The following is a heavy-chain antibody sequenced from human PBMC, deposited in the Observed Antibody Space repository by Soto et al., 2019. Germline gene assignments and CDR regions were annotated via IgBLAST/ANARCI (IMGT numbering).Heavy chain of an antibody. CDR1: GFTFSSYW. CDR3: VRGSNDWIGVDF. CDR2: IDTDGSST. D-gene: IGHD6-19*01. Sequence: EVQLVESGGGLVQPGGSLRLSCVVSGFTFSSYWMHWVRQAPGKGLVWVSRIDTDGSSTTYADSVEGRFTISRDNAKNPLYLEMHRLGGEGQGVYFCVRGSNDWIGVDFWGQGTLATVSS. V-gene: IGHV3-74*03. J-gene: IGHJ4*02.